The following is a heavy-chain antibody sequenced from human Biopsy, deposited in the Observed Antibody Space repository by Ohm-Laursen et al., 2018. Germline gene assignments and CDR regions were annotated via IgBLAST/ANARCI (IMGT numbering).Heavy chain of an antibody. CDR1: GGSITDDY. Sequence: SETLSLTCTVSGGSITDDYWSWIRQSPGKGLEWIGFISKGGDTTYNPSLRGRVATSVDTSKNQFSLKLSSVTAADTAIFFCARLYRLDDYWNDDPPDAFDVWGQGTRVTVSS. CDR3: ARLYRLDDYWNDDPPDAFDV. CDR2: ISKGGDT. D-gene: IGHD1-1*01. J-gene: IGHJ3*01. V-gene: IGHV4-59*01.